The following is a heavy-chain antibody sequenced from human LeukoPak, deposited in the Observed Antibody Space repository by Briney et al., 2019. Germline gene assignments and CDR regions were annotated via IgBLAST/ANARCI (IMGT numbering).Heavy chain of an antibody. CDR2: ISYGGSNK. D-gene: IGHD6-19*01. J-gene: IGHJ4*02. Sequence: GGSLRLSCAASGFTFSSYAMHWVRQAPGKGVEWVAVISYGGSNKYYADSVKGRFTISRDNSKNTLYLQMNSLRAEDTAVYYCAREQWLVGVGDYWGQGTLVTVSS. V-gene: IGHV3-30*04. CDR3: AREQWLVGVGDY. CDR1: GFTFSSYA.